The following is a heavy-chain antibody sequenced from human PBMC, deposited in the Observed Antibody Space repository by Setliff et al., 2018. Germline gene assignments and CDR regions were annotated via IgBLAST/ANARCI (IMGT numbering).Heavy chain of an antibody. CDR1: GFTFSSYA. CDR3: AKDGSGVYSSSWYYFDY. V-gene: IGHV3-23*01. CDR2: ISGSGGST. J-gene: IGHJ4*02. D-gene: IGHD6-13*01. Sequence: GGSLRLSCAASGFTFSSYAMSWVRQAPGKGPEWVSAISGSGGSTYYADSVKGRSTISRDNSKNTLYLQMNSLRAEDTAVYYCAKDGSGVYSSSWYYFDYWGQGTLVTVSS.